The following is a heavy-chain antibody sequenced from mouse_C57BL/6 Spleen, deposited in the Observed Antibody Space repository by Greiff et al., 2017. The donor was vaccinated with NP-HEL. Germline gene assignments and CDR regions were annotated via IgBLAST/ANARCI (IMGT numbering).Heavy chain of an antibody. CDR2: IDPETGGT. CDR1: GYTFTDYE. Sequence: VQLQQSGAELVRPGASVTLSCKASGYTFTDYEMHWVKQTPVHGLEWIGAIDPETGGTAYNQKFKGKAILTADKSSSTAYMELRSLTSEDSAVYYCTRRHYYGSGGCAMDYWGQGTSVTVSS. J-gene: IGHJ4*01. D-gene: IGHD1-1*01. V-gene: IGHV1-15*01. CDR3: TRRHYYGSGGCAMDY.